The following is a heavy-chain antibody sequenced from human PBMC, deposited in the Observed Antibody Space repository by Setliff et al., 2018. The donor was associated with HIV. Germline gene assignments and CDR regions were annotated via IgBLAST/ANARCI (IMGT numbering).Heavy chain of an antibody. CDR2: IYYSGST. CDR3: ARQGQLGSE. J-gene: IGHJ4*02. V-gene: IGHV4-39*01. Sequence: ASETLSLTCKVSGDSVNSYNYYWGWIRQPPGKGLESIGSIYYSGSTYYKPSLKSRVTISVDTSKNQFSLKLSSVTAADTAVYYCARQGQLGSEWGQGTLVTVSS. CDR1: GDSVNSYNYY. D-gene: IGHD1-1*01.